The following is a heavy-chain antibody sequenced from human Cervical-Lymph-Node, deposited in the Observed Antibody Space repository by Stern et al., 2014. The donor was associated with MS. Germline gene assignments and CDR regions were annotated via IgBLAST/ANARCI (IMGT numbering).Heavy chain of an antibody. CDR2: ISYDGIKS. J-gene: IGHJ4*02. CDR1: GFSFSSYG. V-gene: IGHV3-30*18. D-gene: IGHD3-22*01. Sequence: VQLVQSGGIVVQPGRSLRLSCVASGFSFSSYGMHWVRQAPGKGLEWVAVISYDGIKSYYADSVKGRFTISRDNSKNTLYLQLNSLRAEDTAVYFCAKDRGMIVVVTYSLDSWGQGTLVTVSS. CDR3: AKDRGMIVVVTYSLDS.